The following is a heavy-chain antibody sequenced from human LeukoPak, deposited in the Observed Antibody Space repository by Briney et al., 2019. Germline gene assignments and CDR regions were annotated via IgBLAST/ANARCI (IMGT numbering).Heavy chain of an antibody. J-gene: IGHJ4*02. CDR1: GYRFTSYW. CDR2: TYPGDSDT. CDR3: ARRCHDSSGYYYALDY. D-gene: IGHD3-22*01. Sequence: GESLQISCKGSGYRFTSYWIGWVRPMPGKGLEWMGITYPGDSDTRYSPSFQGQVTISADKSISTAYLQWSSLKASDTAMYYCARRCHDSSGYYYALDYWGQGTLVTVSS. V-gene: IGHV5-51*01.